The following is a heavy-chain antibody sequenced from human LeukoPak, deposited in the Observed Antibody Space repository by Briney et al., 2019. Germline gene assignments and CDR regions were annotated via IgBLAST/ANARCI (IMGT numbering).Heavy chain of an antibody. CDR1: GGSISSSSYY. D-gene: IGHD6-13*01. V-gene: IGHV4-39*07. CDR2: IYYSGST. Sequence: PSETLSLTCTVSGGSISSSSYYWGWIRQPPGKGLEWIGSIYYSGSTYYNPSLKSRVTISVDTSKNQFSLKLSSVTAADTAVYYCARDLYSSSWYIYYFDYWGQGTLVTVSS. J-gene: IGHJ4*02. CDR3: ARDLYSSSWYIYYFDY.